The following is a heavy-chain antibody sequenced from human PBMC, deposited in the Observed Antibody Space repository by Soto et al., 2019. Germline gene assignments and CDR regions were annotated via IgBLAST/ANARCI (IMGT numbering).Heavy chain of an antibody. J-gene: IGHJ5*02. CDR1: GGSISSSSYY. V-gene: IGHV4-39*01. D-gene: IGHD7-27*01. Sequence: PSETLSLTCTVSGGSISSSSYYWGWIRQPPGKGLEWIGSIYYSGSTYYNPSLKSRVTISVDTSKNQFSLKLSSVTAADTAVYYCARHGASSLGRRIDPWGQGTLVTAPQ. CDR3: ARHGASSLGRRIDP. CDR2: IYYSGST.